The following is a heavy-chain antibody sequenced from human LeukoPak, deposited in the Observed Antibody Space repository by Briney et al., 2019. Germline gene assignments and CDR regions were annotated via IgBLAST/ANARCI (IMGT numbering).Heavy chain of an antibody. CDR1: GFTFSSYS. CDR3: ARGDVSAVACGY. V-gene: IGHV3-21*01. D-gene: IGHD6-19*01. CDR2: ISSSSSYI. J-gene: IGHJ4*02. Sequence: GGSLRLPCAASGFTFSSYSMNWVHQAPGKGLEWVSSISSSSSYIYYADSVKGRFTISRDNAKNSLYLQMNSLRAEGTAVYYCARGDVSAVACGYWGQGTLVTVSS.